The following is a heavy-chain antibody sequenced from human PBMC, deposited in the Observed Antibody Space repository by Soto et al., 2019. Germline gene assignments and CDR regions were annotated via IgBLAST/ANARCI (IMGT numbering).Heavy chain of an antibody. Sequence: QVQLVQSGAEVKKPGSSVKASCKASGGTFSSYAISWVRQAPGQGLEWMGGIIPIFGTANYAQKFQGRVTITADESTSTAYMELSSLRSEDTAVYYCATTDIVVVPAAIRGYYYYGMDVWGQGTTVTVSS. CDR3: ATTDIVVVPAAIRGYYYYGMDV. CDR2: IIPIFGTA. CDR1: GGTFSSYA. D-gene: IGHD2-2*02. J-gene: IGHJ6*02. V-gene: IGHV1-69*01.